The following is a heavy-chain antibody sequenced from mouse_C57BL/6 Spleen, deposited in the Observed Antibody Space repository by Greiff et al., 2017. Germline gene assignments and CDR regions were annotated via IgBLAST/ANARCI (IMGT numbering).Heavy chain of an antibody. D-gene: IGHD1-1*01. V-gene: IGHV1-76*01. CDR2: IYPGSGNT. CDR3: ARDGSSYWFAY. Sequence: QVQLQQSGAELVRPGASVKLSCKASGYTFTDYYINWVKQRPGQGLEWIARIYPGSGNTYYNEKFKGKATLTAEKSSSNAYIQLSSLTSEDSAVYFCARDGSSYWFAYWGQGTLVTVSA. CDR1: GYTFTDYY. J-gene: IGHJ3*01.